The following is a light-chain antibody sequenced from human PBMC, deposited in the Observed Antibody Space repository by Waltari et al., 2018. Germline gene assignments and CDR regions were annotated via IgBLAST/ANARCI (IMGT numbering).Light chain of an antibody. CDR1: QSVSRS. J-gene: IGKJ1*01. CDR2: GTS. Sequence: EIVLAQSPGPLSFSPGESATLPCRASQSVSRSLAWYQQKPGQAPRLLIYGTSIRATGIPDRFSGSGSGTDFSLTISRLESEDFAVYYCQHYVRLPATFGQGTKVEIK. CDR3: QHYVRLPAT. V-gene: IGKV3-20*01.